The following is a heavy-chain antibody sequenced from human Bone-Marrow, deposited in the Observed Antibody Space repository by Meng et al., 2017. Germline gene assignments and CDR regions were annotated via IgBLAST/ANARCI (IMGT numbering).Heavy chain of an antibody. CDR2: IYYSGTT. CDR1: GGSISSGGYY. CDR3: ARDIRQGGNIWFDP. Sequence: VQLQESVPGRVKPSQTLSITCTVSGGSISSGGYYWSWIRQHPGKGLEWIGYIYYSGTTYYNPSLSSLVTISVDTSKNQFSLNLSSVTAADTAVYYCARDIRQGGNIWFDPWGQGTLVTVSS. D-gene: IGHD3-16*01. J-gene: IGHJ5*02. V-gene: IGHV4-31*01.